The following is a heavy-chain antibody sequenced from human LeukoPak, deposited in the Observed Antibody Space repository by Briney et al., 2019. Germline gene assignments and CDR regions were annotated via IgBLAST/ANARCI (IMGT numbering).Heavy chain of an antibody. CDR2: ISGSGGST. CDR1: GFTFSSYA. Sequence: GGSLRLSCAASGFTFSSYAMSWVRQAPGKGLEWVSAISGSGGSTYYADSVKGRFTISRDNSKNTLYLQMNSLRAEDTAVYYCAKEVQLWLNVRSWLDVWGQGTLVTVSS. J-gene: IGHJ4*02. CDR3: AKEVQLWLNVRSWLDV. D-gene: IGHD5-18*01. V-gene: IGHV3-23*01.